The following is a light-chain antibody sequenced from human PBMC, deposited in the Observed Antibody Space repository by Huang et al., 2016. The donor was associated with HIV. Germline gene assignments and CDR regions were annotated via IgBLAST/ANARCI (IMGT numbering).Light chain of an antibody. Sequence: DIQMTQSPSSRSTFIGDKVTITCQASQEIGNYLNWYQQRPGKAPKLLIFDASSLETGVTSRCSGGGSGTTFTFTITNLRPEDVATYYCQQYDGLPYTFGQGTLMEI. V-gene: IGKV1-33*01. CDR3: QQYDGLPYT. J-gene: IGKJ2*01. CDR1: QEIGNY. CDR2: DAS.